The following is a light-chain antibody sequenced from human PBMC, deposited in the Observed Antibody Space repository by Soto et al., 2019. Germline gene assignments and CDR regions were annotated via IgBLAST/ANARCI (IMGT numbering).Light chain of an antibody. CDR3: QQYYRPWT. Sequence: DIVMTQSPDSLAVSLGERATINCKSSQSVLYSSNNKNYLAWYQQKPGQPPKLLIYWASTRESGVPDRFSGSVSGADFTLTISSLQAEDVAVYYCQQYYRPWTFGQGTKVEIK. CDR2: WAS. CDR1: QSVLYSSNNKNY. V-gene: IGKV4-1*01. J-gene: IGKJ1*01.